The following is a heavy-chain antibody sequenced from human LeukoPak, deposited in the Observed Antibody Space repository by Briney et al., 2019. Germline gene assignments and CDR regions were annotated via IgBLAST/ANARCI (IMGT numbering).Heavy chain of an antibody. J-gene: IGHJ4*02. CDR2: IKSKTDGGTT. D-gene: IGHD3-10*01. V-gene: IGHV3-15*01. CDR3: LRDWYGSGSYWQIRESYFDY. CDR1: GFTFSNAW. Sequence: GGSLSLFCAASGFTFSNAWMSWVRQAPGKGLEWVGRIKSKTDGGTTDYAAPVKGRFTISRDDAENTLYLQMNSLKTEDTAVYYCLRDWYGSGSYWQIRESYFDYWGQKTPLSVSS.